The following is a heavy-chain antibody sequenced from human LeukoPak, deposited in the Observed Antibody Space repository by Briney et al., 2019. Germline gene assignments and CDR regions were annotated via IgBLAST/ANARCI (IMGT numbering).Heavy chain of an antibody. J-gene: IGHJ4*02. V-gene: IGHV3-30*02. CDR1: GFTFSSYG. CDR3: AKDRYGSGSLIDY. D-gene: IGHD3-10*01. Sequence: GGSLRLSCAASGFTFSSYGMHWVRQAPGKGLEWVAFIRYDGTNKYYADSVKGRFTISRDNSKNTLYLQMNSLRAEDTAVYYCAKDRYGSGSLIDYWGQGTLVTVSS. CDR2: IRYDGTNK.